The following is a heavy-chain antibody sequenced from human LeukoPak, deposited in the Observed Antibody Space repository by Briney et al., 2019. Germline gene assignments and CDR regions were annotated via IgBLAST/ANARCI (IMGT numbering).Heavy chain of an antibody. J-gene: IGHJ4*02. D-gene: IGHD1/OR15-1a*01. CDR2: IRQDGSVQ. CDR1: GFTFCRYW. CDR3: LVTTRSRGFDH. V-gene: IGHV3-7*01. Sequence: GGSLRLSCAASGFTFCRYWMSWVRQAPGKGLEWMANIRQDGSVQNYVVSVKGRFTISRDNPKNSVYLQMSSLRAEDTAVYYCLVTTRSRGFDHWGQGTLVTVSS.